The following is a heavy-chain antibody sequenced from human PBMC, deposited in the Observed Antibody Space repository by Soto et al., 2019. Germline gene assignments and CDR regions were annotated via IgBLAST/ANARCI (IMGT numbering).Heavy chain of an antibody. V-gene: IGHV4-34*01. CDR2: INHSGST. D-gene: IGHD3-10*01. CDR1: GGSFSGYY. Sequence: QVQLQQWGAGLLKPSETLSLTCAVYGGSFSGYYWSWIRQPPGKGLEWIGEINHSGSTNYNPPPKSRVTVSVDRSKNQFSLKLSSVTAAATAVYYCARAVVRARLSVWGQGTTVTVFS. CDR3: ARAVVRARLSV. J-gene: IGHJ6*02.